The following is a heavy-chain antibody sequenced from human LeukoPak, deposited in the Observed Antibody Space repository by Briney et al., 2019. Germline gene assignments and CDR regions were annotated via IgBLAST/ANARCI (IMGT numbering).Heavy chain of an antibody. V-gene: IGHV3-48*03. CDR3: AREDGYMDV. CDR1: GFTFSSYE. Sequence: GGSLRLYCAASGFTFSSYEMNWVRQAPGKGLEWVSYISSSGSTIYYADSVKGRFTISRDNAKNSLYLQMNSLRAEDTAVYYCAREDGYMDVWGKGTTVTVSS. CDR2: ISSSGSTI. D-gene: IGHD5-24*01. J-gene: IGHJ6*03.